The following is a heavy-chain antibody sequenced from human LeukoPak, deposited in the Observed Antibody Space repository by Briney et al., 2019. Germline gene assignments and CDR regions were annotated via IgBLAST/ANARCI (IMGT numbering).Heavy chain of an antibody. CDR2: IYYRGST. CDR1: GGSISSDY. Sequence: SETLSLTCTVSGGSISSDYWSWIRQPPGKGLEWIGYIYYRGSTNYNPSLKSRVTISVDTSKNQFSLKLSSVTAADTAVYYCARDRSGFDPWGQGTLVTVSS. CDR3: ARDRSGFDP. J-gene: IGHJ5*02. V-gene: IGHV4-59*01.